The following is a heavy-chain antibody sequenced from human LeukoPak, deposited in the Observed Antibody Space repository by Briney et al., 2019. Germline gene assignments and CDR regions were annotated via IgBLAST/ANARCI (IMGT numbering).Heavy chain of an antibody. CDR1: GFTFSSYA. Sequence: PGGSLRLSCAASGFTFSSYAMSWVRQAPGKGLEWVSAISGSGGSTYYADSVKGRFTISRDNSKNTLYLQMNSLRAEDTAVYYCAKDLRFLEWLPANYFDYWGQGTLVTVSS. J-gene: IGHJ4*02. V-gene: IGHV3-23*01. D-gene: IGHD3-3*01. CDR3: AKDLRFLEWLPANYFDY. CDR2: ISGSGGST.